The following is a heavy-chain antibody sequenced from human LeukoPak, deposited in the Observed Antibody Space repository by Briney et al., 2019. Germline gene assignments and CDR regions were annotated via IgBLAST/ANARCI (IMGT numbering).Heavy chain of an antibody. J-gene: IGHJ4*02. CDR1: GGSISTYY. CDR3: ARSGGYSSSWSL. Sequence: SETLSLTCTVSGGSISTYYWNWIRQPPGKGLEWIGYIYYSGSTNYNPSLKSRVTISVDTSKNQFSLKLNSVTAADTAVYHCARSGGYSSSWSLWGQGTLVTVSS. D-gene: IGHD6-13*01. CDR2: IYYSGST. V-gene: IGHV4-59*01.